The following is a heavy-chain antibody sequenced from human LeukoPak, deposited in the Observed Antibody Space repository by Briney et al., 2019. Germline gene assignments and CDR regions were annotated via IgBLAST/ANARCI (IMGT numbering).Heavy chain of an antibody. CDR2: ITSSGAT. J-gene: IGHJ4*02. D-gene: IGHD4-17*01. Sequence: GGSLRLSCVVSGLVFNDAWMSWVRQAPGKGLEWVGRITSSGATDYAAPVKGRFSISRDNSKSTFYLQMNSLETDDTAMYYCTWMATVKTVDFWGQGTLVTVSS. CDR3: TWMATVKTVDF. CDR1: GLVFNDAW. V-gene: IGHV3-15*01.